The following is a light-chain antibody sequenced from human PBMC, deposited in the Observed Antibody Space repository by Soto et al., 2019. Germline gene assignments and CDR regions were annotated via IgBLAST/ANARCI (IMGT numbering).Light chain of an antibody. V-gene: IGKV3-15*01. CDR3: QQYNNWPPVT. Sequence: EIVLTQSPATLSLSQGEGATLSCRASQSVGSYLAWYQQKPGQAPRLLIYGASTRATDIPATFSGSGSGTEFTLTISSLQSEDFAVYYCQQYNNWPPVTFGGGTKVDIK. CDR2: GAS. CDR1: QSVGSY. J-gene: IGKJ4*01.